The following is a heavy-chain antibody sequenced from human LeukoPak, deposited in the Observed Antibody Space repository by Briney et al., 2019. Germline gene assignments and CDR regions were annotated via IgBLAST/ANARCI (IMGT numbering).Heavy chain of an antibody. CDR2: IIPIFGTA. D-gene: IGHD4-17*01. CDR3: ARDTNPYGDYGEGSYSFDY. J-gene: IGHJ4*02. Sequence: AALKVSCKASGGTFSSYAISWVRPAPGQGLEWMGGIIPIFGTANYAQKFQGRVTITAEESTSTAYMELSSLRSEDTAVYYCARDTNPYGDYGEGSYSFDYWGQGTLVTVSS. V-gene: IGHV1-69*13. CDR1: GGTFSSYA.